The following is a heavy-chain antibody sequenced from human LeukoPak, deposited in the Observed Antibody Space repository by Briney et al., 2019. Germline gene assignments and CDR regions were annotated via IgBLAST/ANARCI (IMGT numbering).Heavy chain of an antibody. CDR1: RFTFSNYG. CDR3: AKKGSSSWYPFDY. V-gene: IGHV3-30*02. D-gene: IGHD6-13*01. Sequence: GGSLRLSCAASRFTFSNYGMHWVRQAPGKGLEWVAFIRFDGSNKNYADSVKGRFTISRDNSKNTLYLQMNSLRAEDTAVYYCAKKGSSSWYPFDYWGQGTLVTVSS. J-gene: IGHJ4*02. CDR2: IRFDGSNK.